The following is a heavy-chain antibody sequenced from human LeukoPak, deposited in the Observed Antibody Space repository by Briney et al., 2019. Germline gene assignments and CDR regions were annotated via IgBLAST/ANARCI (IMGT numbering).Heavy chain of an antibody. CDR1: GGSISRQY. CDR3: ARLLDNDSSGDPDTFVM. Sequence: PSETLSLTCTVPGGSISRQYWTWIRQPPGKGLEWIGFINYSGTTRYNPSLQSRVTISVDTSESYFSLKLTSVTAADTAVYYCARLLDNDSSGDPDTFVMWGQGTMVIVSS. J-gene: IGHJ3*02. CDR2: INYSGTT. D-gene: IGHD3-22*01. V-gene: IGHV4-59*11.